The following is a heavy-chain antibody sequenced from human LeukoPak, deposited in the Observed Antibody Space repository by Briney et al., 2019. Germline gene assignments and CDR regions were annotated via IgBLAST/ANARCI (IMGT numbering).Heavy chain of an antibody. CDR1: GFTLSSYS. D-gene: IGHD3-16*02. V-gene: IGHV3-21*01. CDR3: ARMITFGGVIVYAFDI. J-gene: IGHJ3*02. CDR2: ISSSSSYI. Sequence: GGSLRLSCAASGFTLSSYSMNWVRQAPGKGLEWVSSISSSSSYIYYADSVKGRFTISRDNAKNSLYLQMNSLRAEDTAVYYCARMITFGGVIVYAFDIWGQGTMVTVSS.